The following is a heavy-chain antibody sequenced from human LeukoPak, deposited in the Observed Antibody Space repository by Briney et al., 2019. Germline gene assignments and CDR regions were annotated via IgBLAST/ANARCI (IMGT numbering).Heavy chain of an antibody. CDR3: ARHLTGKGCSWQTTTAVFDP. Sequence: SETLSLTCAVYGGSFSGYYWSWIRQPPGKGLEWIGYIYYSGSTNYNPSLKSRVTISVDTSKNQFSLKLSSVTAADTAVYYCARHLTGKGCSWQTTTAVFDPWGQGTLVTVSS. V-gene: IGHV4-59*08. CDR2: IYYSGST. D-gene: IGHD6-13*01. CDR1: GGSFSGYY. J-gene: IGHJ5*02.